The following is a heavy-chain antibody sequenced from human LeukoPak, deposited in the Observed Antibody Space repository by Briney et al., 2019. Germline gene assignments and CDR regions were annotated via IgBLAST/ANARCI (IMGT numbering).Heavy chain of an antibody. Sequence: SETLSLTCAVYGGSFSGYYWSWIRQPPGKGLEWIGEINHSGSTNYNPSLKSRVTISVDTSKNQFSLKLSSVTAADTAVYYCARRKYDFWSGYYKYYFDYWGQGTLVTVSS. D-gene: IGHD3-3*01. CDR1: GGSFSGYY. CDR3: ARRKYDFWSGYYKYYFDY. V-gene: IGHV4-34*01. CDR2: INHSGST. J-gene: IGHJ4*02.